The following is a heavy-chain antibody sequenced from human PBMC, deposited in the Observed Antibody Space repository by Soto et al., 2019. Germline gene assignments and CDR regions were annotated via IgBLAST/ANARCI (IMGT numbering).Heavy chain of an antibody. D-gene: IGHD6-13*01. CDR3: ARIGIAAAGTGNY. J-gene: IGHJ4*02. CDR1: GLTFSSYS. Sequence: GGSLRLSCAASGLTFSSYSMNWVRQAPGKGLEWGSSISSSSSYIYYADSVKGRFTISRDNAKNSLYLQMNSLRAEDTSVYYCARIGIAAAGTGNYWGQGTRVTVS. CDR2: ISSSSSYI. V-gene: IGHV3-21*01.